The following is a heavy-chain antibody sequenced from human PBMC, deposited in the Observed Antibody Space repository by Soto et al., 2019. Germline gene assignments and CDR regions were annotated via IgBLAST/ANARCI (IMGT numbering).Heavy chain of an antibody. CDR2: INEDGSEK. CDR3: ARETSGDYFDY. V-gene: IGHV3-7*01. CDR1: GFTFNSYW. Sequence: EVQLEESGGGLVQPGGSLRLSCVASGFTFNSYWMNWVRQAPGKGLEWVANINEDGSEKYYVDSVKGRFTISRDNARNSLYLQMNTLRAEDTAVYYCARETSGDYFDYWGQGTLVTVS. J-gene: IGHJ4*02. D-gene: IGHD4-17*01.